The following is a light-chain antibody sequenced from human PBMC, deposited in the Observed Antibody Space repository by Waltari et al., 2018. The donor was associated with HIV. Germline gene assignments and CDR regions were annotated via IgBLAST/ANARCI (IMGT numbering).Light chain of an antibody. Sequence: VLTQSPGTLSFSPGEKVTLSCRASQTVSENYLAWYQHKAGQAPRLLIYGASSRATGPPDKFSGSGSGTDFTLTISRLEPADSAVYYCQQYGSLPRTFGQGTKLEIK. J-gene: IGKJ2*01. CDR3: QQYGSLPRT. CDR1: QTVSENY. CDR2: GAS. V-gene: IGKV3-20*01.